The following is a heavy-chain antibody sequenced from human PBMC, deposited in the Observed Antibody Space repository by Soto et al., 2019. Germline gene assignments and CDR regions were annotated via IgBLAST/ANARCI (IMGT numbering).Heavy chain of an antibody. CDR3: ARILAYCGGDCLITPPEGWFDP. CDR1: GYTFTSYG. J-gene: IGHJ5*02. V-gene: IGHV1-18*04. D-gene: IGHD2-21*02. Sequence: GASVKVSCKASGYTFTSYGISWVRQAPGQGLEWMGWISAYNGNTNYAQKLQGRVTMTTDTATSTAYMERRSRRSDDTAVYYCARILAYCGGDCLITPPEGWFDPWGQGTMVTVSS. CDR2: ISAYNGNT.